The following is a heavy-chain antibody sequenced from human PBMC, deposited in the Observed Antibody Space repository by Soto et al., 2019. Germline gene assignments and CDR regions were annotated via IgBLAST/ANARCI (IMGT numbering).Heavy chain of an antibody. CDR1: GGSISSYY. CDR3: ARVVRGVIAGYGMDV. CDR2: IYYSGST. D-gene: IGHD3-10*01. J-gene: IGHJ6*02. V-gene: IGHV4-59*01. Sequence: PSETLSLTCTVSGGSISSYYWSWIRQPPGKGLEWIGYIYYSGSTNYNPSLKSRVTISVDTSKNQFSLKLSSVTAADTAVYYCARVVRGVIAGYGMDVWGQGTTVTVSS.